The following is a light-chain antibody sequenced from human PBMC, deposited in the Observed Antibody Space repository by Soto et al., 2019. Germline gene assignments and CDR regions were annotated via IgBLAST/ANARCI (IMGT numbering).Light chain of an antibody. CDR3: CSYAGSSWV. CDR1: SSDVGSYNL. J-gene: IGLJ3*02. Sequence: QSALSQPASGSGSPGQSITISCTGTSSDVGSYNLVSWYQQHPGKAPKLMIYEGSKRPSGVSNRFSGSKSGNTASLTISGLQAEDEADYYCCSYAGSSWVFGGGTKLTVL. V-gene: IGLV2-23*01. CDR2: EGS.